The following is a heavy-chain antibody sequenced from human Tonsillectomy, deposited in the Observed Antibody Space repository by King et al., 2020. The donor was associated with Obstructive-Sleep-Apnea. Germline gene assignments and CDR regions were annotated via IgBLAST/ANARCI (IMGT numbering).Heavy chain of an antibody. J-gene: IGHJ1*01. CDR3: ARDTKIRGGYYGGDEYFQH. CDR2: VSYDGSNK. Sequence: VQLVESGGGVVQPGRSLRLSCAASGLTFSDYAMHWFRQAPGKGLEWVALVSYDGSNKYYTDSVKGRFTISRDNSKNTLYLQMHRLRAEDTAVYYCARDTKIRGGYYGGDEYFQHWGKGTLASVSS. D-gene: IGHD3-22*01. CDR1: GLTFSDYA. V-gene: IGHV3-30*04.